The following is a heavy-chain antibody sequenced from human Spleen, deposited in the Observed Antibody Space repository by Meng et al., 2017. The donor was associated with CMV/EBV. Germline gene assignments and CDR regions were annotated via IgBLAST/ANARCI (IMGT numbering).Heavy chain of an antibody. Sequence: SFSGYYLSWIRQSPGKGLEWIGEINNSGSTNYIPPLRSRVTISLDTSNKQVSLRLTSVTAADTAIYYCARAFDFWSGPYTGSSWFDPWGRGTLVTVSS. J-gene: IGHJ5*02. V-gene: IGHV4-34*01. D-gene: IGHD3-3*01. CDR3: ARAFDFWSGPYTGSSWFDP. CDR1: SFSGYY. CDR2: INNSGST.